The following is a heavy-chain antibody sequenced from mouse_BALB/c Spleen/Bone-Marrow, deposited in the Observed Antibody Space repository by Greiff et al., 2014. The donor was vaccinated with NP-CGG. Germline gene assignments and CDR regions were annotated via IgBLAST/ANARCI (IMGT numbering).Heavy chain of an antibody. CDR2: INPSTGYT. D-gene: IGHD1-1*01. Sequence: VQLQESGAELAKPGASVKMSCKASGYTFTSYWMHWVRQRPGQGLEWIGYINPSTGYTEYNQKFKDKATLTADKSSSTAYMQLSSLTSEDSAVYYCAREGYYGSPFAYWGQGTLVTVSA. J-gene: IGHJ3*01. CDR1: GYTFTSYW. CDR3: AREGYYGSPFAY. V-gene: IGHV1-7*01.